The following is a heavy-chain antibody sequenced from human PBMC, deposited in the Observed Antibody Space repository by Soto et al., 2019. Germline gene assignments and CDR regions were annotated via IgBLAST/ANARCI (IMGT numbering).Heavy chain of an antibody. CDR2: ISHSSSYI. CDR1: GFTFSSYS. CDR3: ARGGLTNFDY. V-gene: IGHV3-21*01. Sequence: KPGGSLRLSCAASGFTFSSYSMNWVRQAPGRGLEWVSSISHSSSYIYYADSVKGRFTISRDNAKNSLDLQMNSLRVEDTAVYYCARGGLTNFDYWGQGTLVTVSS. J-gene: IGHJ4*02. D-gene: IGHD3-9*01.